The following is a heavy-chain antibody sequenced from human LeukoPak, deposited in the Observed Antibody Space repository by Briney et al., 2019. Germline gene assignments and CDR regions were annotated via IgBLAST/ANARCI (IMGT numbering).Heavy chain of an antibody. D-gene: IGHD5-18*01. CDR2: ISGSGGST. Sequence: GGSLRLSCAASGFTFSSYAMSWVRQAPGKGPEWVSAISGSGGSTYYADSVKGRFTISRDNSKNTLYLQMNSLRAEDTAVYYCAKSGYSYGYVAYFDYWGQGTLVTVSS. CDR3: AKSGYSYGYVAYFDY. V-gene: IGHV3-23*01. J-gene: IGHJ4*02. CDR1: GFTFSSYA.